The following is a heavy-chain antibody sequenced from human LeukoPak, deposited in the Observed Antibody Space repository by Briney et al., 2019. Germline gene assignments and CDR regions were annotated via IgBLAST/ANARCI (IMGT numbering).Heavy chain of an antibody. V-gene: IGHV3-23*01. CDR1: GFTFSSYA. CDR3: AKVRLYGDYPEIDY. D-gene: IGHD4-17*01. CDR2: TSGSGGRT. Sequence: GGSLRLSCVASGFTFSSYAINWVRQAPGKGLEWVSGTSGSGGRTYYADSVEGRFTISRENSKNTLYLQMNSLRAEDTAVYYCAKVRLYGDYPEIDYWGQGTLVAVSS. J-gene: IGHJ4*02.